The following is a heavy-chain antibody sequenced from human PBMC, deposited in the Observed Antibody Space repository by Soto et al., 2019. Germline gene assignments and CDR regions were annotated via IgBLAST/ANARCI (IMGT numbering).Heavy chain of an antibody. CDR1: GSSISGYY. CDR3: SRVGCSNSKCYTRGMDV. V-gene: IGHV4-4*07. J-gene: IGHJ6*02. CDR2: IYSDGTT. Sequence: SETLSLTCTVSGSSISGYYWSWVRQPAGKGLEWVGRIYSDGTTNYSPSLKGRVTMSLDTSKDQFSLHLNSVTAADTAVYYCSRVGCSNSKCYTRGMDVWGQGTTVTVSS. D-gene: IGHD2-2*01.